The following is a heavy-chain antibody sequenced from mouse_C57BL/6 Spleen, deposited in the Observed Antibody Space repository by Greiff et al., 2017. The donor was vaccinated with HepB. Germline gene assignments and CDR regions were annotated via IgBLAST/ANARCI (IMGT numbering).Heavy chain of an antibody. CDR1: GYAFSSSW. D-gene: IGHD4-1*02. V-gene: IGHV1-82*01. CDR2: IYPGDGDT. Sequence: QVQLQQSGPELVKPGASVKISCKASGYAFSSSWMNWVKQRPGKGLEWIGRIYPGDGDTNYNGKFKGKATLTADKSSSTAYMQLSSLTSEDSAVYFCARSTGTRGFDYWGQGTTLTVSS. J-gene: IGHJ2*01. CDR3: ARSTGTRGFDY.